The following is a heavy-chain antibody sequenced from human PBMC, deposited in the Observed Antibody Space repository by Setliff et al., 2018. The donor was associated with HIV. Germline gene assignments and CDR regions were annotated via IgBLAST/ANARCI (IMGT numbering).Heavy chain of an antibody. V-gene: IGHV4-59*08. D-gene: IGHD3-3*01. J-gene: IGHJ4*02. CDR3: ARQMTIPGVAVTPVDY. CDR1: GGSISSHY. CDR2: VFYNGDT. Sequence: SETLSLTCTVSGGSISSHYWIWIRQPPGKGLEWIGYVFYNGDTAYNPSLKSRLTISVDTSKSQFSLKLTSVTAADTAVYYCARQMTIPGVAVTPVDYWGQGALVTVSS.